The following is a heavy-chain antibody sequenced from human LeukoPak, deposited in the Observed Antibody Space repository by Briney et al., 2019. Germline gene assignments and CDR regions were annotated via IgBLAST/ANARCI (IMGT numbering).Heavy chain of an antibody. CDR1: GYTFTSYA. D-gene: IGHD6-19*01. CDR2: IIAYNGNT. CDR3: ARGERSAVAGRLQDY. J-gene: IGHJ4*02. Sequence: GASVKVSCKASGYTFTSYAISWVRQAPGQGLEWMGWIIAYNGNTNYAQKFQGRVTMTADKSTSTAYMELRSLRSDDTAVFYCARGERSAVAGRLQDYWGQGTLVTVSS. V-gene: IGHV1-18*01.